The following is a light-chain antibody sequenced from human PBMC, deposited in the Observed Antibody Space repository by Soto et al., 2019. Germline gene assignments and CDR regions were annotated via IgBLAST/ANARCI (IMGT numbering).Light chain of an antibody. V-gene: IGKV1-9*01. CDR2: AAS. CDR3: QQLNSYPWT. Sequence: DIQLTQSPSFLSASVGDRVTLTCRASQGISSYLAWYQQKPGKAPKLLIYAASTLQSGVPSRFSGSGSGTEFTLTISRLQPEDFATYYCQQLNSYPWTFGQGTKVEIK. J-gene: IGKJ1*01. CDR1: QGISSY.